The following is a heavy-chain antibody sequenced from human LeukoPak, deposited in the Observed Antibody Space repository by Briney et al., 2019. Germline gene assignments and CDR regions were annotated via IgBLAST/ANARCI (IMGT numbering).Heavy chain of an antibody. CDR1: GFTLSSYW. J-gene: IGHJ6*03. V-gene: IGHV3-33*06. Sequence: GGSLRLSCAASGFTLSSYWMHWVRQAPGKGLEWVAVIWYDESNSYYADSVKGRFTISRDNSKKTLYLQMNGLRAEDTAVYYCAKSFLELEAYDYYMDVWGKGTTVTVSS. D-gene: IGHD1-7*01. CDR3: AKSFLELEAYDYYMDV. CDR2: IWYDESNS.